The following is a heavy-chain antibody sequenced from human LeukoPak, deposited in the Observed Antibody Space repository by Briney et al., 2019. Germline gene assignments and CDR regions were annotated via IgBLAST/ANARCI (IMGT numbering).Heavy chain of an antibody. J-gene: IGHJ1*01. CDR3: ARVRGDFETD. Sequence: SETLSLTCSVSGGSISSYYWTWIRQPPGKGLEWIGYRYYSGSTTYNPSLKSRVTISVDTSKSQFSLKLISVTAADTAIYYCARVRGDFETDWGQGTLVTASS. V-gene: IGHV4-59*01. CDR1: GGSISSYY. CDR2: RYYSGST. D-gene: IGHD3-16*01.